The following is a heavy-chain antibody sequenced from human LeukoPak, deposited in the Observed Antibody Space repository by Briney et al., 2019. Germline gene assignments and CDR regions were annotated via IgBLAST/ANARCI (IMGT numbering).Heavy chain of an antibody. CDR1: GFTFSNAW. CDR2: IKSKTDGGTT. V-gene: IGHV3-15*07. CDR3: STTYYYDSSEGY. D-gene: IGHD3-22*01. J-gene: IGHJ4*02. Sequence: GGSLRLSCAASGFTFSNAWMNWVRQAPGKGLEWVGRIKSKTDGGTTDYAAPVKGRFTISRDDSKNTLYLQMNSLKTEETAVYYCSTTYYYDSSEGYWGQGTLVTVSS.